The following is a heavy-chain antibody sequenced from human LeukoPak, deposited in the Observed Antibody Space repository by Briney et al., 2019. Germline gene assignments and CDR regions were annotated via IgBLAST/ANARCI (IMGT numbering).Heavy chain of an antibody. Sequence: ASVKVSCKASGYTFTSYYMHWVRQAPGQGLEWMGIINPSGGSTSYAQKFQGRVTMTRDTSTSTVYMELSSLRSEDTAVYYCARAKGYCRGGSCSSSPVWSWGQEPLVTVSS. V-gene: IGHV1-46*01. CDR1: GYTFTSYY. CDR3: ARAKGYCRGGSCSSSPVWS. CDR2: INPSGGST. J-gene: IGHJ5*02. D-gene: IGHD2-15*01.